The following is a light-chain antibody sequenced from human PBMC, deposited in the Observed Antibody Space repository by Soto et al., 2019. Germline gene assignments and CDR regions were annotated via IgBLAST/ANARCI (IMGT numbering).Light chain of an antibody. V-gene: IGKV3-11*01. CDR3: HQRQSWPRT. CDR2: QTS. Sequence: EIVLTQSPATLSSFPGDRVTLSCRASQYINTRLAWYQHRPGQAPRLLIYQTSNRASGTPDRFSGSGSGTDFTLTISDVQPEDFAVYYCHQRQSWPRTFGQGTKVDIK. J-gene: IGKJ1*01. CDR1: QYINTR.